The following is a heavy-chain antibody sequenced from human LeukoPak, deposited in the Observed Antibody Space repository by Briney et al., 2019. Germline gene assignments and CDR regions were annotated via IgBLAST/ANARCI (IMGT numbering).Heavy chain of an antibody. CDR1: GYTFTGYY. V-gene: IGHV1-2*02. CDR2: ITPNSGGT. D-gene: IGHD1-14*01. Sequence: ASVKVSCKASGYTFTGYYLHWVRQAPGQGLEWMGWITPNSGGTNYAQRFQGRVTMTRDTSISTAYMELSRLRSDDTAVYYCASGNRRPTYYFDYWGQGTLVTVSS. J-gene: IGHJ4*02. CDR3: ASGNRRPTYYFDY.